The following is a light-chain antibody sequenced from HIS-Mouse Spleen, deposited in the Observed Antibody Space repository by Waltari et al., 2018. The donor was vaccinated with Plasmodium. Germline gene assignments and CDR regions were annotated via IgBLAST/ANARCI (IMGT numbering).Light chain of an antibody. CDR2: GAS. V-gene: IGKV3-15*01. CDR1: QTFSSN. CDR3: QQYNNWSFT. Sequence: EIVMTQSTATLSVSPGERATLSCRASQTFSSNLAWYQQKPGQAPRLLIYGASTRATGIPARFSGSGSGTEFTLTISSLQSEDFAVYYCQQYNNWSFTFGPGTKVDIK. J-gene: IGKJ3*01.